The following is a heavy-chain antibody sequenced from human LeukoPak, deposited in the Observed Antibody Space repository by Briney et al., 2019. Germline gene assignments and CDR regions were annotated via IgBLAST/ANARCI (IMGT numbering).Heavy chain of an antibody. D-gene: IGHD1-26*01. CDR3: ARDHLGTFDY. J-gene: IGHJ4*02. V-gene: IGHV4-4*02. CDR2: IYHSGST. CDR1: GGSISSSKW. Sequence: SGTLSLTCAVSGGSISSSKWWSWVRQPPGKGLEWIGEIYHSGSTNYNPSLKSRVTISVDTSKNQFSLKLSSVTAADTAVYYCARDHLGTFDYWGQGTLVTVSS.